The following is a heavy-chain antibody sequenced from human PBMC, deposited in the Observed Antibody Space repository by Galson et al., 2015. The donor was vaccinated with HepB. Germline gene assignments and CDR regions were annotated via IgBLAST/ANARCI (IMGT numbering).Heavy chain of an antibody. CDR2: ISSSRGTT. J-gene: IGHJ2*01. D-gene: IGHD6-6*01. CDR1: GFTFSDYA. Sequence: SLRLSCAASGFTFSDYAMSWVRQTPGKGLEWVSAISSSRGTTDYADSVKGRFTSSRDNSKNTLYLQMNTLRAGDTAVYFCAKGTGSSFPRYFDLWGRGTLVTVSS. V-gene: IGHV3-23*01. CDR3: AKGTGSSFPRYFDL.